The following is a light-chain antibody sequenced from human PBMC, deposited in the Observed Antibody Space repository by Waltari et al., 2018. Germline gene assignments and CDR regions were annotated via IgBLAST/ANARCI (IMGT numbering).Light chain of an antibody. CDR3: QQYNDWPPWT. J-gene: IGKJ1*01. CDR2: GAS. CDR1: QHINMN. Sequence: EIVLTPSPATLSLSPGETATLSCRASQHINMNLAWYQHKPGQAPRLLFYGASTRESGVPARFSGSGSGTEFTLTISSLQSEDFGVYYCQQYNDWPPWTFGQGTKVEV. V-gene: IGKV3-15*01.